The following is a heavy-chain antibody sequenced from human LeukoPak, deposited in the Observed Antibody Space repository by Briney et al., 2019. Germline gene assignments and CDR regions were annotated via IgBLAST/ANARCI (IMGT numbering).Heavy chain of an antibody. CDR2: INHSGYT. CDR1: GGSFSGYY. V-gene: IGHV4-34*01. CDR3: ARNLWGYGSGNRDYYYYYYMDV. Sequence: SETLSLTCAVYGGSFSGYYWSWIRQPPGKGLEWIGEINHSGYTHYNPSLKSRVTISVDTSKNQFSLKLSSVTAADTAVYYCARNLWGYGSGNRDYYYYYYMDVWGKGTTVTISS. D-gene: IGHD3-10*01. J-gene: IGHJ6*03.